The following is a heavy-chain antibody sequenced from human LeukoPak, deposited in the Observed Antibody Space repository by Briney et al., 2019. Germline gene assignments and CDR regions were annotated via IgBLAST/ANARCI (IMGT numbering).Heavy chain of an antibody. Sequence: PGESLRLSCAASGFTFTTYWMSWVRQAPGEGLEWVANIKQDGTEKYYVDSVKGRFTISRDNAKNSLYLQMNSLRVEDTAVYYCARDLEYYDILTGYGYWGQGTLVTVSS. V-gene: IGHV3-7*01. J-gene: IGHJ4*02. CDR1: GFTFTTYW. CDR2: IKQDGTEK. CDR3: ARDLEYYDILTGYGY. D-gene: IGHD3-9*01.